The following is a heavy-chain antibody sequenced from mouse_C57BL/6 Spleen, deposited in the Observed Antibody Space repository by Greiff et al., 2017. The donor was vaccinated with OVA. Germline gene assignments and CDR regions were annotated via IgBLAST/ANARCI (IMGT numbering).Heavy chain of an antibody. J-gene: IGHJ3*01. CDR2: IFPGSGST. CDR1: GYTFTDYY. Sequence: QVQLQQSGPELVKPGASVKISCKASGYTFTDYYINWVKQRPGQGLEWIGWIFPGSGSTYYNEKFKGKATLTVDKSSSTAYMLLSSLTSEDSAVYVCARRVYYVSSYGFAYWGQGTLVTVSA. D-gene: IGHD1-1*01. CDR3: ARRVYYVSSYGFAY. V-gene: IGHV1-75*01.